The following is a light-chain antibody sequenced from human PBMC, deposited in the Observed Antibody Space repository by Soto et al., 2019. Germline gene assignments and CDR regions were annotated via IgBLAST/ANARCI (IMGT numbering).Light chain of an antibody. CDR1: QSISSW. CDR3: QQYNSYWT. V-gene: IGKV1-5*03. J-gene: IGKJ1*01. Sequence: DIQMTQSPSTLSASIGDRVTITCRASQSISSWLAWYQQKPGKAPKLLIYKASSLEGGVPSRFRGSGSGAEFTLTISSLQPDDFATYYCQQYNSYWTFGQGTKVDIK. CDR2: KAS.